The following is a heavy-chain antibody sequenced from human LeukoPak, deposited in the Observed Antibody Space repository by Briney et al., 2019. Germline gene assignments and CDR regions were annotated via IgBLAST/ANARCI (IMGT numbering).Heavy chain of an antibody. CDR3: AKGSRGSYDY. Sequence: PGGSLRLSCAASGFIFNSYAMAWVRQGPEKGLEWVSSITDSGIRTYYTDSVKGRFTISRDNSKNTLFLQMNSLRAEDTAVYYCAKGSRGSYDYWGQGTLVTVSS. J-gene: IGHJ4*02. V-gene: IGHV3-23*01. D-gene: IGHD1-26*01. CDR1: GFIFNSYA. CDR2: ITDSGIRT.